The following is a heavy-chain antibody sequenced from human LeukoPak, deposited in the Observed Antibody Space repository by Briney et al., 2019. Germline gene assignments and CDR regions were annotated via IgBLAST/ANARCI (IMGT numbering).Heavy chain of an antibody. V-gene: IGHV4-59*08. Sequence: SETLSLTRTVSGGSISSYYWSWIRQPPGKGLEWIGYIYYSGSTNYNPSLKSRVTISVDTSKNQFSLKLSSVTAADTAVYYCARHVYCTNGVCSDYWGQGTLVTVSS. D-gene: IGHD2-8*01. CDR1: GGSISSYY. CDR3: ARHVYCTNGVCSDY. J-gene: IGHJ4*02. CDR2: IYYSGST.